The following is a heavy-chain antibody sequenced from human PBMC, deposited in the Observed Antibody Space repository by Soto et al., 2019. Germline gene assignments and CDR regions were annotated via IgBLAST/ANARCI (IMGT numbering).Heavy chain of an antibody. J-gene: IGHJ5*02. CDR1: GFTFSSYA. D-gene: IGHD5-18*01. CDR2: ISGSGGST. Sequence: HPGGSLRLSCAASGFTFSSYAMSWVRQAPGKGLEWVSAISGSGGSTYYADSVKGRFTISRDNSKNTLYLQMNSLRAEDTAVYYCAKDKLVGYSYPNWFDPWGQGTLVTVSS. V-gene: IGHV3-23*01. CDR3: AKDKLVGYSYPNWFDP.